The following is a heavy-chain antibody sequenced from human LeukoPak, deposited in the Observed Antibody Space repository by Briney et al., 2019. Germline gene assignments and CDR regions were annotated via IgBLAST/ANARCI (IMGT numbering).Heavy chain of an antibody. CDR2: IDSSGGYM. CDR1: GFTFSNSS. V-gene: IGHV3-21*06. Sequence: GGSLRLSCAASGFTFSNSSVNWARQAPGKGLEWVSSIDSSGGYMFYADSVKGRFIISRDNAKDSLYLQMNSLRVEDTAVYYCLRGDRRDYWGQGTLVTVSS. CDR3: LRGDRRDY. J-gene: IGHJ4*02.